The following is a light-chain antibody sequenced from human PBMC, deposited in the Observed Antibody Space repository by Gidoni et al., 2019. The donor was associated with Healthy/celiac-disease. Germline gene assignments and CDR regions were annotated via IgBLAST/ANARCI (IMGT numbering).Light chain of an antibody. Sequence: DIQMTQSPSSLSASVGDRVTITCQASQAISNYLNWYQQKPGKAPKLLIYDASNLETGVPSRFSGSGSGTDFTFTISSLQPEDIATYYCQQYDNLPPVMYTFXXXTKLEIK. CDR3: QQYDNLPPVMYT. CDR2: DAS. CDR1: QAISNY. V-gene: IGKV1-33*01. J-gene: IGKJ2*01.